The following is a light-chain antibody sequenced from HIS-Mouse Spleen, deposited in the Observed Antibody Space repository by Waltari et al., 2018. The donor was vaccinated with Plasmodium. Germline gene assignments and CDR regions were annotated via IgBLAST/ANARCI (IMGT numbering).Light chain of an antibody. J-gene: IGLJ2*01. CDR3: NSRDSSGNHVV. CDR2: GKN. Sequence: SSEPTQDPAVSVALGQTVRITCQGDSLRSDYASWYQQKPGQAPVLVIYGKNNRPSGIPDRFSGSSSGNTASLTITGAQAEDEADYYCNSRDSSGNHVVFGGGTKLTVL. CDR1: SLRSDY. V-gene: IGLV3-19*01.